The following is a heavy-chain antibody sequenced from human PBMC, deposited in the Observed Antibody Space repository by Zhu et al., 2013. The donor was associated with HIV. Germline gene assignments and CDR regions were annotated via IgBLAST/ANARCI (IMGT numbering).Heavy chain of an antibody. Sequence: QVQLVQSGAEVKKPGSSVKVSCKASGGTFSSYAISWVRQAPGQGLEWMGGIIPIFGTANYAQKFQGRVTITADKSTSTAYMELSSLRSEDTAVYYCAREGVVVVPATERGYYYYYGMDVWGQGTTVTVSS. J-gene: IGHJ6*02. CDR3: AREGVVVVPATERGYYYYYGMDV. D-gene: IGHD2-2*01. CDR2: IIPIFGTA. CDR1: GGTFSSYA. V-gene: IGHV1-69*06.